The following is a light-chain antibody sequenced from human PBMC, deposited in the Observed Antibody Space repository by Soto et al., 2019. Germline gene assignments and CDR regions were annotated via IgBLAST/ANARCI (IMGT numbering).Light chain of an antibody. J-gene: IGLJ1*01. CDR3: SSFTSRFTFV. Sequence: QSALTQPASVSGSPGQSIAISCTGTRSDVGAYNYVSWYQQHPGKAPKLMISEVTNRPSGVSDRFSGSKSGNTASLTISGLQAEDEADYYCSSFTSRFTFVLGTGTKLTVL. CDR2: EVT. CDR1: RSDVGAYNY. V-gene: IGLV2-14*01.